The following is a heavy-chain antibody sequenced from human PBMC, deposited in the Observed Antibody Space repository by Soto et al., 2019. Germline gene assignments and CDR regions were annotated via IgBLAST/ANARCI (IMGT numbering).Heavy chain of an antibody. CDR1: GGTFSSYA. Sequence: QVQLVQSGAEVKKPGSSVKVSCKASGGTFSSYAISWVQQAPGRGLEWMGGIIPIFGTANYAQKFQGRVTITADESTSTAYMELRSLRSEDTAVYYCARESRYCSGGSCYFLPGIDYWGQGTLVTVSS. D-gene: IGHD2-15*01. CDR2: IIPIFGTA. V-gene: IGHV1-69*12. J-gene: IGHJ4*02. CDR3: ARESRYCSGGSCYFLPGIDY.